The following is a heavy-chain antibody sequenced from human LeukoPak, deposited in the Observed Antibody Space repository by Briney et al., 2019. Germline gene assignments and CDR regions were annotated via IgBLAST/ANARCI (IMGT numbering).Heavy chain of an antibody. CDR2: ISYDGNNK. CDR1: GFTFSSYA. CDR3: VRETRFYDSSGYYPDY. J-gene: IGHJ4*02. D-gene: IGHD3-22*01. Sequence: GRPLRLSCAASGFTFSSYAMHWVRQAPGKGLEWVAVISYDGNNKYYADSVRGRFTISRDKSENTLYLQMNSLRPEDTAVYYCVRETRFYDSSGYYPDYWGQGTLVTVSS. V-gene: IGHV3-30-3*01.